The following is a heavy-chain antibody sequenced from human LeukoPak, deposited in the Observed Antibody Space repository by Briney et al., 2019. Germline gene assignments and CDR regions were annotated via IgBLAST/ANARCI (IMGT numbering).Heavy chain of an antibody. CDR1: GFTFSTYG. CDR3: AKVAPSGKTVADY. J-gene: IGHJ4*02. CDR2: IRHDKGNK. Sequence: GGSLRLSCAASGFTFSTYGMHWVRQAPGKGLEWVAFIRHDKGNKYYADSVKGRFTISRDNSKNTLYLQLNNLRAEDTAVYYCAKVAPSGKTVADYWGQGTLVTVSS. D-gene: IGHD6-19*01. V-gene: IGHV3-30*02.